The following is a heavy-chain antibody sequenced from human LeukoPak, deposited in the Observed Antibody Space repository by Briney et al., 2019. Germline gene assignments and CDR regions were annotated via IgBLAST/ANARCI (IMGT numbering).Heavy chain of an antibody. J-gene: IGHJ4*02. CDR2: IYYSGDT. D-gene: IGHD3-10*01. CDR1: GGSISSISYF. V-gene: IGHV4-39*01. Sequence: SETLSLTCTVSGGSISSISYFWGWIRPPPGKGLEWIGSIYYSGDTYYNPSLKSRVCISVDTSKNQFSLKRGSVTAADTAVYYCASYYASGSYYFDWGGQGTLLTVSS. CDR3: ASYYASGSYYFDW.